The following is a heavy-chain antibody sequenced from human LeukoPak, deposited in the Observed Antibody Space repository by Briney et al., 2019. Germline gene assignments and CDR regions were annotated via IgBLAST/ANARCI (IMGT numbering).Heavy chain of an antibody. CDR3: ARYCTNGVCYRNLDI. D-gene: IGHD2-8*01. CDR1: GGPFSGYY. V-gene: IGHV4-34*01. J-gene: IGHJ3*02. Sequence: SETLSLTCAVYGGPFSGYYWSWIRQPPGKGLEWIGEINHSGSTNYNPSLKSRVTISVDTSKNQFSLKLSSVTAADTAVYYCARYCTNGVCYRNLDIWGQGTMVTVSS. CDR2: INHSGST.